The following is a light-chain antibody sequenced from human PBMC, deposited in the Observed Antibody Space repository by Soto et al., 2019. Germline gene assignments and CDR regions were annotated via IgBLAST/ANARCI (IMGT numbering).Light chain of an antibody. CDR2: DVH. J-gene: IGLJ1*01. V-gene: IGLV2-14*01. Sequence: QSVLTQPASMSGSPGQSITISCTGTSSDVGGYNYVSWYRQHPGKAPKLMIYDVHIRPSGVSNRFSGSKPGNTASLNISGLQAEDEADYYCSSYTSSSTIVFGTGTKVTVL. CDR1: SSDVGGYNY. CDR3: SSYTSSSTIV.